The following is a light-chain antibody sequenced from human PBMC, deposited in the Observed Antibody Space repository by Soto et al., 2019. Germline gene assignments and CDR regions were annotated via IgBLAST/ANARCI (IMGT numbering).Light chain of an antibody. J-gene: IGKJ3*01. CDR2: GAS. CDR3: QQYGSSLI. Sequence: EIVLTQSPGTLSLSPGERATLFCRASQSVSSSYLAWYQQRLGQAPRLLIYGASNRAPGIPDRFSGSGSGTDFTLTSTRLEPEYFAVYFCQQYGSSLIFGPGTKVDIK. CDR1: QSVSSSY. V-gene: IGKV3-20*01.